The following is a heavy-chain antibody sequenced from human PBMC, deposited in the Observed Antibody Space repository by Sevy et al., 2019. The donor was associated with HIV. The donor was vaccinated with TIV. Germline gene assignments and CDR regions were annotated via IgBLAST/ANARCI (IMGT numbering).Heavy chain of an antibody. J-gene: IGHJ4*02. D-gene: IGHD2-21*01. CDR1: GFTFNTYS. CDR2: IGTAAVVT. Sequence: GGPRRLSFAAPGFTFNTYSLIGVRKTPGKGLEGLSFIGTAAVVTYYADSVKGRFTISRDNAKNSLYLQMNSLRDEDTAVYYCAKCPGHYSIDYWGQGTLVTVSS. CDR3: AKCPGHYSIDY. V-gene: IGHV3-48*02.